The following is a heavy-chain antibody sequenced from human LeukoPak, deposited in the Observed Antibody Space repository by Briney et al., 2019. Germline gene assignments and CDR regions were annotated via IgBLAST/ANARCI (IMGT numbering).Heavy chain of an antibody. CDR3: ARGGPYYYDSSGYF. Sequence: SETLSLTCTVSGGSISSSSYYWGWIRQPPGKGLEWIGSIYYTRSTYYNPSLKSRVTISVDTSKNQFSLKLSSVTAADTAVYYCARGGPYYYDSSGYFWGRGTLVTVSS. CDR1: GGSISSSSYY. V-gene: IGHV4-39*07. D-gene: IGHD3-22*01. J-gene: IGHJ2*01. CDR2: IYYTRST.